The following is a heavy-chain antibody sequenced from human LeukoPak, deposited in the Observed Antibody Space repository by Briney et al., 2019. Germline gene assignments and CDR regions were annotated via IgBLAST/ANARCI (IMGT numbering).Heavy chain of an antibody. CDR3: AKVADCSSTSCYTLDY. J-gene: IGHJ4*02. Sequence: GGSLRLSCAASGFTFSSYGMHRVRQAPGKXXXXXXXXSYDGSNKYYADSVKGRFTISRDNSKNTLYLQMNSLRAEDTAVYYCAKVADCSSTSCYTLDYWGQGTLVTVSS. D-gene: IGHD2-2*02. V-gene: IGHV3-30*18. CDR2: XSYDGSNK. CDR1: GFTFSSYG.